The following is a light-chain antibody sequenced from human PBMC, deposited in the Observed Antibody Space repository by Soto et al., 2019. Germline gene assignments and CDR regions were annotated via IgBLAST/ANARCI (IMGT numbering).Light chain of an antibody. V-gene: IGKV3-20*01. J-gene: IGKJ1*01. CDR3: QQFGSSPMT. CDR2: AAS. Sequence: EIVLTQSPGTLSLSPGERATLSCRASQSVTSSYLAWYQQQPGQAPRLLIYAASNRATGIPDRFSGSGSGTDFTLTIIRLEPEDFAVYYCQQFGSSPMTFGQGTKVEIK. CDR1: QSVTSSY.